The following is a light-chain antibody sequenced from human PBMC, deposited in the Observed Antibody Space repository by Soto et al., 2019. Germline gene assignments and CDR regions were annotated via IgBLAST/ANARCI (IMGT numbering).Light chain of an antibody. Sequence: QSVLTQPASVSGSPGQSITISCTGTSSDVGGYNQASWYQQHPGKVPKLMIYEVTNWPSGVSDRFSGSKSGNTASLTISGLQAEDEADYYCTSYTSSRTWVFGGGTKLTVL. CDR3: TSYTSSRTWV. V-gene: IGLV2-14*01. J-gene: IGLJ3*02. CDR2: EVT. CDR1: SSDVGGYNQ.